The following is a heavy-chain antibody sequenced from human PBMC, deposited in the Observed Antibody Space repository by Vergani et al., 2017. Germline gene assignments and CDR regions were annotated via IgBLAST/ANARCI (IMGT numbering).Heavy chain of an antibody. V-gene: IGHV4-59*01. CDR2: IYYSGST. CDR3: ARGGITIFGVVDY. D-gene: IGHD3-3*01. CDR1: GGSISSYY. J-gene: IGHJ4*02. Sequence: QVQLQESGPGLVKPSETLSLTCTVSGGSISSYYWSWIRQPPGKGLEWIGYIYYSGSTNYHPSLKSRVTISVDTSKNQFSLKLSSVTAADTAVYYCARGGITIFGVVDYWGQGTLVTVSS.